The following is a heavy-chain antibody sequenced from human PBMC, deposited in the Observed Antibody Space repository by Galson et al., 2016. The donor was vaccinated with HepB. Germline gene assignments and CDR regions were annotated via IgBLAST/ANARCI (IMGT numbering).Heavy chain of an antibody. CDR2: IFPRDFET. J-gene: IGHJ4*02. V-gene: IGHV5-51*01. CDR1: GYIFNSYW. CDR3: ARQGDDYGLAY. Sequence: QSGADVKKPGESLKISCKGSGYIFNSYWIGWVRQMPGKGLEWMGIIFPRDFETRYSPSFQGRVTISADMSLSTAYLQWNSLKASDTAIYYCARQGDDYGLAYWGQGALVTVSS. D-gene: IGHD4-17*01.